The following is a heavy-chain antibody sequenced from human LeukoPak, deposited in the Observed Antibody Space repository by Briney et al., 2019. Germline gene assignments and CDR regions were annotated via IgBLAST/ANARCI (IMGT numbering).Heavy chain of an antibody. CDR2: ISRSSSYI. CDR3: VRDFDTVTTAYLQL. Sequence: PGGSLRLSCAASGFTFSSYSMNWVRQAPGKGLEWVSSISRSSSYIYYADSVKGRFTISRDDAKNSVYLQMNSLRADETAVYYCVRDFDTVTTAYLQLWGQGTLVTVSS. V-gene: IGHV3-21*01. CDR1: GFTFSSYS. J-gene: IGHJ1*01. D-gene: IGHD4-17*01.